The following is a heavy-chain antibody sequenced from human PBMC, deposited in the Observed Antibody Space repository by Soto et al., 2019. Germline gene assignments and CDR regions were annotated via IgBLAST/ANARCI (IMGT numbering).Heavy chain of an antibody. Sequence: PGGSMSLSCAAAGGTFSSYWMHWVRPAPGKGLEWVSVIYSGGSSYYAVSVQGRFSISRDTSKNTVSLQMNSLRGEDTAMYYCARLGPYGSESYSFRYNSFHPWGQGTLVTSPQ. V-gene: IGHV3-53*01. CDR2: IYSGGSS. D-gene: IGHD3-10*01. J-gene: IGHJ5*02. CDR3: ARLGPYGSESYSFRYNSFHP. CDR1: GGTFSSYW.